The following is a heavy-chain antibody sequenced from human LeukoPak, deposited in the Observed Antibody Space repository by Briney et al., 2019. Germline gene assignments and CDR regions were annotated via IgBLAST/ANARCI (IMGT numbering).Heavy chain of an antibody. D-gene: IGHD6-13*01. CDR1: GGSFSGYY. V-gene: IGHV4-34*01. CDR3: ARGQQLGSYNWFDP. Sequence: SETLSLTCAVYGGSFSGYYWSWIRQPPGKGLEWIGEINHSGSTNCNPSLKSRVTISLDTSKNQFSLKLTSVTAADTAIYYCARGQQLGSYNWFDPWGQGTLVTVSS. J-gene: IGHJ5*02. CDR2: INHSGST.